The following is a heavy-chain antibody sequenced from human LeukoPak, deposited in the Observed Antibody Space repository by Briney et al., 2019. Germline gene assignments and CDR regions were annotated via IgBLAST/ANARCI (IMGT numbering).Heavy chain of an antibody. Sequence: PGGSLRLSCAASGFTFSSYAMSWVRQAPGKGLEWVANIKQDGSEKYYVDSVKGRFTISRDNAKNSLYLQMNSLRAEDTAVYYCARDGVVTPFDYWGQGTLVTVSS. D-gene: IGHD3-3*01. CDR1: GFTFSSYA. V-gene: IGHV3-7*01. CDR2: IKQDGSEK. CDR3: ARDGVVTPFDY. J-gene: IGHJ4*02.